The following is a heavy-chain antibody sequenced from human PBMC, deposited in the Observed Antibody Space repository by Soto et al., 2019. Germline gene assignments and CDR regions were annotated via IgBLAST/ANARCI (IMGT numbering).Heavy chain of an antibody. D-gene: IGHD5-12*01. Sequence: SETLSLTCTVSGGSISSGGYYWSWIRQHPGKGLEWIGYIYYSGSTYYNPSLKSRVTISVDTSKNQFSLKLSSVTAADTAVYYCARDLSGYGNWFDPWGKGTLVTVSS. CDR3: ARDLSGYGNWFDP. CDR1: GGSISSGGYY. V-gene: IGHV4-31*03. CDR2: IYYSGST. J-gene: IGHJ5*02.